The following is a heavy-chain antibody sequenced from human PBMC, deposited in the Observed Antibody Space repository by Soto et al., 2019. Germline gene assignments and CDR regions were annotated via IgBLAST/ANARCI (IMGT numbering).Heavy chain of an antibody. D-gene: IGHD5-18*01. CDR2: IIPMFGTA. CDR1: GGTCSTYA. CDR3: ASGIQLWLRRINNGYSG. Sequence: QVQLVQSGAEVKKPESSVKVSCKAPGGTCSTYAISWVRQAPGHGLEWMGGIIPMFGTANYAQRFQDRVTITADESTNTVYMALSSLRSEDTAVYFCASGIQLWLRRINNGYSGWGQGTLVTVSS. J-gene: IGHJ4*02. V-gene: IGHV1-69*12.